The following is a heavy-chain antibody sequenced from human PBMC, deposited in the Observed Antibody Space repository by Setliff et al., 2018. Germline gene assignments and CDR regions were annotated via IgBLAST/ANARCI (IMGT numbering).Heavy chain of an antibody. CDR2: ISGHNGNT. D-gene: IGHD3-22*01. V-gene: IGHV1-18*01. CDR3: AKEPGVTMTESIRRSYYDYALDV. CDR1: GYTFTYYG. Sequence: ASVKVSCKASGYTFTYYGISWVRQAPGQGLEWMGWISGHNGNTNYAQKFQGRVTLTTDTSTDTAYMELRGLRFDDTAIYYCAKEPGVTMTESIRRSYYDYALDVWGQGTAVTVSS. J-gene: IGHJ6*02.